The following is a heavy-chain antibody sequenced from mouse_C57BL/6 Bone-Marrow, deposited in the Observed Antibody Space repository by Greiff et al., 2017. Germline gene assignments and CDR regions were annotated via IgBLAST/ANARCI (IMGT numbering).Heavy chain of an antibody. J-gene: IGHJ4*01. CDR3: ARLYYGSSYDAMDY. D-gene: IGHD1-1*01. CDR1: GFNIKNTY. V-gene: IGHV14-3*01. CDR2: IDPANGNT. Sequence: EVQGVESVAELVRPGASVKLSCTASGFNIKNTYMHWVKQRPEQGLEWIGRIDPANGNTKYAPKFQGKATITADTSSNTAYLQLSSLTSEDTAIYYCARLYYGSSYDAMDYWGQGTSVTVSS.